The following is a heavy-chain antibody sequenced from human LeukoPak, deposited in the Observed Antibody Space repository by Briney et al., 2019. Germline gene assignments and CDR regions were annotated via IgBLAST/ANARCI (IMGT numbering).Heavy chain of an antibody. CDR2: MNPNSGNT. CDR3: ARAGAAAGYSGY. CDR1: GYTFTSYD. Sequence: ASVKVSCKASGYTFTSYDINWVRQATGQGLEWMGWMNPNSGNTGYAQKFQGRVTMTRNTSISTAYMELSSLRSEDTAVYYCARAGAAAGYSGYWGQGTLVTVSS. J-gene: IGHJ4*02. V-gene: IGHV1-8*01. D-gene: IGHD6-13*01.